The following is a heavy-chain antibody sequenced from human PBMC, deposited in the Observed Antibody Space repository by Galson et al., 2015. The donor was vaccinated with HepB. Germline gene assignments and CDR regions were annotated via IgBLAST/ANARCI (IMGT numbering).Heavy chain of an antibody. V-gene: IGHV3-23*01. CDR3: AKGRPASSPTDSFDV. CDR1: GFTLSSYA. Sequence: SLRLSCAASGFTLSSYAMSWVRQAPGKGLEWVSIISSNGAGTYYTDSVKGRFTISRDTSKNTLYLQMNSLRAEDTAVYYCAKGRPASSPTDSFDVWGQGTAVTVSS. J-gene: IGHJ3*01. D-gene: IGHD2-2*01. CDR2: ISSNGAGT.